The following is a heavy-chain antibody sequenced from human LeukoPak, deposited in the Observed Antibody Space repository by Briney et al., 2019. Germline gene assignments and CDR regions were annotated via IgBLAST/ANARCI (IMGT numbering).Heavy chain of an antibody. CDR2: INHSGST. D-gene: IGHD5-12*01. CDR3: ARVRATGAFDI. V-gene: IGHV4-34*01. CDR1: GGSFSGYY. J-gene: IGHJ3*02. Sequence: PSETLSLTCAVYGGSFSGYYWSWIRQPPGKGLEWIGEINHSGSTNYNPSLKSRVTISVDTSKNQFSLKLGSVTAADTAVYYCARVRATGAFDIWGQGTMVTVSS.